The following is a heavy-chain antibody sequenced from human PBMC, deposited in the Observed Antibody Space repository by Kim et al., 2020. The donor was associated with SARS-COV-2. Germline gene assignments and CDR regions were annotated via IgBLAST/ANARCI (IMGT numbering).Heavy chain of an antibody. CDR2: IYSGGST. Sequence: GGSLRLSCAASGFTFSSYYMSWVRQAPGKGLEWVSVIYSGGSTYYAASVKGRFTISRDNSKNKLYLQMNSLRAEDTAVYYCRQGGVATIIGRVWSDYGG. J-gene: IGHJ4*01. CDR1: GFTFSSYY. V-gene: IGHV3-53*01. D-gene: IGHD5-12*01. CDR3: RQGGVATIIGRVWSDY.